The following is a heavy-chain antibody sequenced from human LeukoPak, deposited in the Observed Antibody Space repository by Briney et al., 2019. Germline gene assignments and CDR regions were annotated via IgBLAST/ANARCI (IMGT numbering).Heavy chain of an antibody. CDR1: GGSISSGGYY. J-gene: IGHJ4*02. CDR3: ARGPRSTISSLNS. D-gene: IGHD5/OR15-5a*01. Sequence: SETLSLTCTVSGGSISSGGYYWSWIRQPPGKGLEWIGYIYHSGSTYYNPSFKSRDTMSVDTSKNHFSLKLTSVTAADTAVYFCARGPRSTISSLNSWGPGVLVTVSS. V-gene: IGHV4-30-2*01. CDR2: IYHSGST.